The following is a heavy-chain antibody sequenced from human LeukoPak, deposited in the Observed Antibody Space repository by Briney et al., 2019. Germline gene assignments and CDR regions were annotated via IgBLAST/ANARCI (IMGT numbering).Heavy chain of an antibody. D-gene: IGHD4-17*01. J-gene: IGHJ6*02. Sequence: SETLSLTCTVSGGSISSYYWSWIRQPPGKGLEWIGYIYYSGSTNYNPSLKSRVTISVDTSKNQFSLKLSSVTAADTAVYYCARGNGDTAGPYYYYYGMDVWGQGTTVTVSS. CDR1: GGSISSYY. CDR2: IYYSGST. V-gene: IGHV4-59*12. CDR3: ARGNGDTAGPYYYYYGMDV.